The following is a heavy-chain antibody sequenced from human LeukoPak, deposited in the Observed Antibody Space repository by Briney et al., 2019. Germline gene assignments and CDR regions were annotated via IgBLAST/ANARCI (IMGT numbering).Heavy chain of an antibody. CDR2: IKGDGSAK. V-gene: IGHV3-7*01. D-gene: IGHD5-18*01. Sequence: GGSLRLSCAASGFAFSDSWMTWIRQAPGKGLEWVAFIKGDGSAKKYVDSVKGRFTISRDNAKNSLFLQMNSLRAEDTAVYYCARDRGWIQHDVWGQGTMVTVSS. J-gene: IGHJ3*01. CDR1: GFAFSDSW. CDR3: ARDRGWIQHDV.